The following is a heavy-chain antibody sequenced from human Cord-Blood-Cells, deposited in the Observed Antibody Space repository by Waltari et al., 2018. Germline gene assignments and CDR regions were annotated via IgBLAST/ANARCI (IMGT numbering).Heavy chain of an antibody. V-gene: IGHV3-7*01. CDR1: GFTFSSYW. Sequence: EVQLVESGGGLVQPGGSLRLSCAASGFTFSSYWMSWVRQAPGKGLEGVAKTKQDGSEKYYVESVKGRFTIARDNAKNSLYLQMHSLRAEDTAVYYCARDPGDDAFDIWGQGTMVTVSS. J-gene: IGHJ3*02. CDR2: TKQDGSEK. D-gene: IGHD7-27*01. CDR3: ARDPGDDAFDI.